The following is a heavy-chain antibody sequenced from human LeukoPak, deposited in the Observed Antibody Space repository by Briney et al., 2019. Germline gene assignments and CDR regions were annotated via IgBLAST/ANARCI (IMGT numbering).Heavy chain of an antibody. V-gene: IGHV3-11*06. J-gene: IGHJ4*02. CDR1: GFTFSDYY. CDR2: ISPSGIHT. D-gene: IGHD6-13*01. CDR3: ARGAAAGSSRFDY. Sequence: GGSLRLSCAASGFTFSDYYMSWIRQAPGKGPEWLSYISPSGIHTPYADSVKGRFTISRDNAKSSLYLQMNSLRDEDTAVYYCARGAAAGSSRFDYWGQGTLVTVSS.